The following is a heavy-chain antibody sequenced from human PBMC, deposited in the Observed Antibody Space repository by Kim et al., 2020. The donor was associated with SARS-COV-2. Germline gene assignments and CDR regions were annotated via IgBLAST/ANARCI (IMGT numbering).Heavy chain of an antibody. CDR1: GGTFSSYA. J-gene: IGHJ4*02. V-gene: IGHV1-69*13. Sequence: SVKVSCKASGGTFSSYAISWVRQAPGQGLEWMGGIIPIFGTANYAQKFQGTVTITADESTSTAYMELSSLRSEDTAVYYCARDKTRSGWSFLMDYWGQGTLVTVSS. CDR2: IIPIFGTA. D-gene: IGHD6-19*01. CDR3: ARDKTRSGWSFLMDY.